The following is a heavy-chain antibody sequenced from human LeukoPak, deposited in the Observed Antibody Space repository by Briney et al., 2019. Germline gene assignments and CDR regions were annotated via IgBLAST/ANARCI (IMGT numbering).Heavy chain of an antibody. D-gene: IGHD3-3*01. CDR1: GGSISNSY. Sequence: SETLSLTCIVSGGSISNSYWSWIRQPPGKGLQWIGYIYYSGSTSYNPSLKSRVTISGDTSKNQFSLKLSSVTAADTAVYYCARTLYSRGFYTVDYWGQGTLVTVSS. V-gene: IGHV4-59*08. CDR2: IYYSGST. J-gene: IGHJ4*02. CDR3: ARTLYSRGFYTVDY.